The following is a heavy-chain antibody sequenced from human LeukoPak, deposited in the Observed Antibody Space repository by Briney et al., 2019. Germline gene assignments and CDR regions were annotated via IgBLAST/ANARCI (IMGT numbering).Heavy chain of an antibody. J-gene: IGHJ3*02. V-gene: IGHV1-46*01. Sequence: GASVKVSCKASGYTFTSYYMHWVRQAPGQGLEWMGIINPSGGSTSYAQKFQGRVTMTRDTSTSTVYMELSSLRSEDTAVYYCARDRSLYGDYGNDAFDIWGQGTMATVSS. D-gene: IGHD4-17*01. CDR3: ARDRSLYGDYGNDAFDI. CDR2: INPSGGST. CDR1: GYTFTSYY.